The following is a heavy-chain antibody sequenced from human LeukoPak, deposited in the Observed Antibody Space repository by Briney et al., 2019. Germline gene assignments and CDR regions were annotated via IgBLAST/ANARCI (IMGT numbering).Heavy chain of an antibody. CDR2: INHSGST. CDR1: GGSFSGYY. CDR3: ARGAAAGFENWFDP. D-gene: IGHD6-13*01. V-gene: IGHV4-34*01. J-gene: IGHJ5*02. Sequence: SETLSLTCAVYGGSFSGYYWSWIRQPPGKGLEWIGEINHSGSTNYNPSLKSRVTISVDTSKNQFSLKLSSVTAADTAVYYCARGAAAGFENWFDPWGQGTLVTVSS.